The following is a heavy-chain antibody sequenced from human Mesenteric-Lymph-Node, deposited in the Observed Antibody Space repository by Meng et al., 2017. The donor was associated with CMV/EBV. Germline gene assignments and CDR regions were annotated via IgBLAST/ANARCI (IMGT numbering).Heavy chain of an antibody. CDR1: GYTFTSYY. CDR3: ARAPYNYYGSGAPDY. Sequence: SGYTFTSYYMHWVRQAPGQGLEWMGIINPSGGSTNYAQKFQGRVTITADKSTSTAYMELSSLRSEDTAVYYCARAPYNYYGSGAPDYWGQGTLVTVSS. V-gene: IGHV1-46*01. J-gene: IGHJ4*02. CDR2: INPSGGST. D-gene: IGHD3-10*01.